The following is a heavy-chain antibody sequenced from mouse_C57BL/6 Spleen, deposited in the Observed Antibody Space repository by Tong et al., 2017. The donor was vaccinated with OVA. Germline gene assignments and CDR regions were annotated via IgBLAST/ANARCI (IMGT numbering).Heavy chain of an antibody. CDR1: GYTFTDYY. CDR2: INPNNGGT. Sequence: EVQLQESGPVLVKPGPSVKISCKASGYTFTDYYMNWVKQSHGKSLEWIGDINPNNGGTSYNQKFKGKATLTVNKSSSTAYMELRSLTSEDSAVYYCARGVGYYIFDYWGQGTTLTVSS. V-gene: IGHV1-26*01. J-gene: IGHJ2*01. D-gene: IGHD2-3*01. CDR3: ARGVGYYIFDY.